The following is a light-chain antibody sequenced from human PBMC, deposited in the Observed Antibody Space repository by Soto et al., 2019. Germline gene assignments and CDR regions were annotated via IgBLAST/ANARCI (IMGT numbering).Light chain of an antibody. J-gene: IGKJ1*01. CDR2: GAS. V-gene: IGKV3D-15*01. Sequence: EKVLTQSPATLCLSPGERATLSCRASQSVGNYVAWYQQKPGQAPRLLIYGASSRATDIPDRFSGSGSGTDFTLTISSLQSEDFAIYYCQQYKEWPPWTFGQGTKVDIK. CDR3: QQYKEWPPWT. CDR1: QSVGNY.